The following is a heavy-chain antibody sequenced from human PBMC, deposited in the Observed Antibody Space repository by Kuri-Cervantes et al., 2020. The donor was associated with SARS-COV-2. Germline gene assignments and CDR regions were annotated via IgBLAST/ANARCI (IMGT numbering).Heavy chain of an antibody. D-gene: IGHD5-12*01. CDR3: AKLVATNDVFDI. Sequence: LSLICAASGFPFDDYVMHWVRQAPGKGLEWVSGISWNSGNIGYADSVKGRFTISRDNAKDSLYLQMNSLRAEDMALHYCAKLVATNDVFDIWGQGTMVTVSS. CDR2: ISWNSGNI. J-gene: IGHJ3*02. CDR1: GFPFDDYV. V-gene: IGHV3-9*03.